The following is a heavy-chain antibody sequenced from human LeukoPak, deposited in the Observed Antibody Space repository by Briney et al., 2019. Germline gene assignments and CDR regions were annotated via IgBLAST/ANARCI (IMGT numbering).Heavy chain of an antibody. CDR1: GGSVSSGSYY. CDR2: IYYSGST. J-gene: IGHJ5*02. D-gene: IGHD4-17*01. Sequence: SETLSLTCTVSGGSVSSGSYYWSWIRQPPGKGLEWIGYIYYSGSTNYNPSLKSRVTISVDTSKNQFSLKLSSVTAADTAVYCCATGITVTTGGFDPWGQGTLVTVSS. CDR3: ATGITVTTGGFDP. V-gene: IGHV4-61*01.